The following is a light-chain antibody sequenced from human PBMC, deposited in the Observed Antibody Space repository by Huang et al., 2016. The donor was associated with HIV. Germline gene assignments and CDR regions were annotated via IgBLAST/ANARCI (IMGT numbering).Light chain of an antibody. CDR3: QQYDTWPPLT. CDR1: QSVGCK. CDR2: GAS. J-gene: IGKJ4*01. Sequence: ILLTSFPATLSVSPGQRVTLSCRASQSVGCKLAWYQQRPGQAPRLLIYGASTRVPTIPDRFSGSGSGTEFTLTISSRQSEDFAVYYCQQYDTWPPLTFGGGTKV. V-gene: IGKV3-15*01.